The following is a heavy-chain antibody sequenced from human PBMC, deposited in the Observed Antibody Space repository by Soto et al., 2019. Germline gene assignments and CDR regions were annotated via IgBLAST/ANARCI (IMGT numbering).Heavy chain of an antibody. CDR2: ISYDGSNK. D-gene: IGHD2-2*01. J-gene: IGHJ6*02. V-gene: IGHV3-30*04. CDR3: ARDIVVVPAPYYYYGMDV. Sequence: GESLKISCAASGFTFSSYAMHWVRQAPGKGLEWVAVISYDGSNKYYADSVKGRFTISRDNSKNTLYLQMNSLRAEDTAVYYCARDIVVVPAPYYYYGMDVWGQGTTVTVSS. CDR1: GFTFSSYA.